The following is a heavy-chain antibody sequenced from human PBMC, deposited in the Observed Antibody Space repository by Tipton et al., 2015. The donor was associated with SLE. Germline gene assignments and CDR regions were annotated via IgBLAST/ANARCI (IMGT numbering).Heavy chain of an antibody. V-gene: IGHV3-53*01. J-gene: IGHJ6*02. CDR2: IYSGGST. CDR3: ARDGSGSAPSYYYGMDV. CDR1: GFTVSSNY. Sequence: SLRLSCAASGFTVSSNYMSWVRQAPGKGLEWVSVIYSGGSTYYADSVKGRFTISRDNAKNSLYLQMNSLRAEDTAVYYCARDGSGSAPSYYYGMDVWGPGTPVTVSS. D-gene: IGHD3-10*01.